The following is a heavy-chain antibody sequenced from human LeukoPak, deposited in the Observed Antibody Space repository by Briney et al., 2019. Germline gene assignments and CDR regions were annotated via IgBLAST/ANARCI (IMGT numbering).Heavy chain of an antibody. J-gene: IGHJ4*02. V-gene: IGHV4-61*01. CDR3: ARDRVRGNSNPYFDY. CDR1: GGSVSSGTYY. Sequence: PSETLSLTCTVSGGSVSSGTYYWSWIRQPPGKGLKWIGYIYYSGSTNYNPSLKSRVTISVDTSKNQFSLKLSSVTAADTAVYYCARDRVRGNSNPYFDYWGQGTLVTVSS. CDR2: IYYSGST. D-gene: IGHD4-11*01.